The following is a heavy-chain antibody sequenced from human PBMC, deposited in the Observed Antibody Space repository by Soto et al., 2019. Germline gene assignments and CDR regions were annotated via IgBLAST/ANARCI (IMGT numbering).Heavy chain of an antibody. CDR1: GFTFSSYS. CDR3: ARANYYGSEIRYYYYGMDV. V-gene: IGHV3-21*01. Sequence: GGSLRLSCAASGFTFSSYSMNWVRQAPGKGLEWVSSISSSSSYIYYSDSVKGRFTISRDNANNSLYLQMNSLRAEDTAVYYCARANYYGSEIRYYYYGMDVWGQGTTVTVSS. D-gene: IGHD3-10*01. CDR2: ISSSSSYI. J-gene: IGHJ6*02.